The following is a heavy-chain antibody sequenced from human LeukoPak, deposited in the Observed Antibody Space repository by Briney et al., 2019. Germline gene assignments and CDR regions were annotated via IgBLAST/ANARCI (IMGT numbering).Heavy chain of an antibody. V-gene: IGHV4-4*07. Sequence: SETLSLTCTVSGGSISNYYWSWIRQPAGKGLEWIGRIYSSGSTDYNPSLKSQVTMSVDTSKNQFSLNLRSVTAADTAVYYCARGPPPDFDCWGQGTLVTVSS. CDR3: ARGPPPDFDC. CDR2: IYSSGST. J-gene: IGHJ4*02. CDR1: GGSISNYY.